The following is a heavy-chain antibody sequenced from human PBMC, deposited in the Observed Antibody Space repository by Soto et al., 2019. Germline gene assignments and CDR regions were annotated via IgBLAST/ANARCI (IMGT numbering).Heavy chain of an antibody. CDR2: INHSGST. Sequence: LSLTCAVYGGSFSGYYWSWIRQPPGKGLEWIGEINHSGSTNYNPSLKSRVTISVDTSKNQFSLKLSSVTAADTAVYYCARGKVATIFIAAAGTGWFDPWGQGTLLTSPQ. CDR1: GGSFSGYY. J-gene: IGHJ5*02. V-gene: IGHV4-34*01. CDR3: ARGKVATIFIAAAGTGWFDP. D-gene: IGHD6-13*01.